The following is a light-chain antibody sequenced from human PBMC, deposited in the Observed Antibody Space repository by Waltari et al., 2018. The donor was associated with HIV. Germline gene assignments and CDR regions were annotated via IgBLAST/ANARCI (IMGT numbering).Light chain of an antibody. CDR2: NSF. V-gene: IGLV2-14*03. CDR3: CAYASTNSPYYI. Sequence: QSALTQPASVSGSPGQSLTISCTATNSDVGAYDFVSSYQQHPGKAPKLLIYNSFHRTSGISDRFSASRSGNTASLTISGLQPEDEADYYCCAYASTNSPYYIFGGGTTVT. CDR1: NSDVGAYDF. J-gene: IGLJ1*01.